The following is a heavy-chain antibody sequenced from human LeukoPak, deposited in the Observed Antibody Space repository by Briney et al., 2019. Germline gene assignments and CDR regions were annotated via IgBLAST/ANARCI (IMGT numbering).Heavy chain of an antibody. Sequence: ASVKVSCKASGYTFTSYDINWVRQATGQGLEWIGWMNPNSGNTGYAQKFQGRVTITRNTSISTAYMELSSLRSEDTAVYYCARGLGIAVAGDSDYWGQGTLVTVSS. V-gene: IGHV1-8*03. D-gene: IGHD6-19*01. CDR3: ARGLGIAVAGDSDY. CDR2: MNPNSGNT. J-gene: IGHJ4*02. CDR1: GYTFTSYD.